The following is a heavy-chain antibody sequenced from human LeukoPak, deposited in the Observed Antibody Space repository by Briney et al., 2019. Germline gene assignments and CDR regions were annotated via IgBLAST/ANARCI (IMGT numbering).Heavy chain of an antibody. J-gene: IGHJ4*02. D-gene: IGHD3-9*01. Sequence: GGSLRLSCAASGFTFSSYGMHWVRQAPGKGLEWVAVISYDGSNEYYADSVKGRFTVSRDNSKNTLYLQMESLRAEDTAVYYCAKDRLPSNSPYDILVWDYWGQGTLVTVSS. CDR3: AKDRLPSNSPYDILVWDY. V-gene: IGHV3-30*18. CDR1: GFTFSSYG. CDR2: ISYDGSNE.